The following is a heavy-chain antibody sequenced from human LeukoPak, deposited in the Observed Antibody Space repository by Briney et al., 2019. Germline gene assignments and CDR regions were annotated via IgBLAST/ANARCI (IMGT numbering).Heavy chain of an antibody. J-gene: IGHJ4*02. V-gene: IGHV1-8*01. CDR2: MNPNSGNT. Sequence: ASVKASCKASGYTFTSYDINWVRQATGQGLEWMGWMNPNSGNTGYAQKFQGRVTMTRNTSISTAYMELSSLRSEDTAVYYWALGAGGMYYFDYWGQGTLVTVPS. CDR3: ALGAGGMYYFDY. CDR1: GYTFTSYD. D-gene: IGHD3-16*01.